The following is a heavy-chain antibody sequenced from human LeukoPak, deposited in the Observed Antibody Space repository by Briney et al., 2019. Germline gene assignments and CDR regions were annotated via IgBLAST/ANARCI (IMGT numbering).Heavy chain of an antibody. J-gene: IGHJ4*02. CDR3: ARGGYYDSSSLGY. V-gene: IGHV1-2*02. CDR1: GYTFTGYY. CDR2: INPNSGGT. Sequence: ALVKVSCKASGYTFTGYYMHWVRQAPGQGLEWMGWINPNSGGTNYAQKFQGRVTMTRDTSTSTVYMELSSLRSEDTAVYYCARGGYYDSSSLGYWGQGTLVTVSS. D-gene: IGHD3-22*01.